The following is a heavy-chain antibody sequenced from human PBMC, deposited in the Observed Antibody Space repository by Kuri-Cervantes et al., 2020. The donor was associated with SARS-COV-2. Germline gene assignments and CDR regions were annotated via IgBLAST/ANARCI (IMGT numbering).Heavy chain of an antibody. V-gene: IGHV1-18*01. CDR2: ISAYNGNT. CDR3: ARDGRGLYCSGGSCYSRWFDP. Sequence: ASVKVSCKASGYTFTSYGISWVRQAPGQGLEWMGWISAYNGNTNYAQKLQGRVTMTTDTSTSTAYMELRSLRSDDTAVYYCARDGRGLYCSGGSCYSRWFDPWGQGTLVTVSS. CDR1: GYTFTSYG. D-gene: IGHD2-15*01. J-gene: IGHJ5*02.